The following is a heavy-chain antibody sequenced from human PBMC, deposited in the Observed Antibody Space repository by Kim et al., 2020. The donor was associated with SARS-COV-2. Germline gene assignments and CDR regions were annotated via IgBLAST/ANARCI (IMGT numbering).Heavy chain of an antibody. Sequence: GGSLRLSCAASGFTFSSYEMNWVRQAPGKGLEWVSYISSSGSTIYYADSVKGRFTISRDNAKNSLYLQMNSLRAEDTAVYYCARDFTGSWYSSRYYFDYWGPGTLVTVSS. CDR1: GFTFSSYE. CDR3: ARDFTGSWYSSRYYFDY. V-gene: IGHV3-48*03. CDR2: ISSSGSTI. J-gene: IGHJ4*02. D-gene: IGHD6-13*01.